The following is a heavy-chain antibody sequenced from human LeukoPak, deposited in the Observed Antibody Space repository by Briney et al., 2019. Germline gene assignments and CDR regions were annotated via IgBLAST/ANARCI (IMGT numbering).Heavy chain of an antibody. CDR3: ATSRDGAYYYSGMAV. J-gene: IGHJ6*04. CDR1: GFTFSSYA. V-gene: IGHV3-23*01. CDR2: ISGSGGST. Sequence: GGSLRLSCAASGFTFSSYAMSWVRQAPGKGLEWVSAISGSGGSTYHADSVKGRFTISRDNSKNTLYLQMNSLRAEDTAVYYCATSRDGAYYYSGMAVWGKGTTVTVS. D-gene: IGHD5-24*01.